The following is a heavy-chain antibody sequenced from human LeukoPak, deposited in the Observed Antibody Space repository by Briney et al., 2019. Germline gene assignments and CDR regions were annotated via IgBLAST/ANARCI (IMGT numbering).Heavy chain of an antibody. CDR1: GFTVSSNY. V-gene: IGHV3-66*01. CDR3: AREALGGGGY. CDR2: IYSSGST. D-gene: IGHD3-10*01. Sequence: GGSLRLSCAASGFTVSSNYMSWVRQAPGKGLEWVSIIYSSGSTYYADSVKGRFTISRDNSKNTLYLQMNSLRAEDTAVYHCAREALGGGGYWGQGTLVTASS. J-gene: IGHJ4*02.